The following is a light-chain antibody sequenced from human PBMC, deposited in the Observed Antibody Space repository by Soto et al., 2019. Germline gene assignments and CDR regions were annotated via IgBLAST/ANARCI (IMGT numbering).Light chain of an antibody. CDR2: EGG. CDR1: SNNVGSYNL. Sequence: QSVLTQPASVSGSPGQSIALSCTGTSNNVGSYNLVSWYQQHPGKAPKLLISEGGKRPSGVSDRFSASKSGNTASLTISGLQAEDDADYYCCSFANFNTYVFGTGTKVTVL. V-gene: IGLV2-23*01. J-gene: IGLJ1*01. CDR3: CSFANFNTYV.